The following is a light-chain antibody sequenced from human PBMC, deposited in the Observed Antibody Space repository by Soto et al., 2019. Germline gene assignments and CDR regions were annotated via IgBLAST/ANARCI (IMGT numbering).Light chain of an antibody. CDR1: SSDVGAYKY. Sequence: QSALTQPRSVSGSPGQSITISCTGTSSDVGAYKYVSWYQHYPGEAPKVMIYNVNGRPSGVPRRFSGSKSGNTASLTVSGLQAVDEADYYCSSYSDTNIYVFGTGTKVTVL. CDR2: NVN. J-gene: IGLJ1*01. CDR3: SSYSDTNIYV. V-gene: IGLV2-11*01.